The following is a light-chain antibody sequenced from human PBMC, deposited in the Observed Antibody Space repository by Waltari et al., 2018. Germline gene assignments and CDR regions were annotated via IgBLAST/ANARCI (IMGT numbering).Light chain of an antibody. Sequence: EIVLTQSPGTLSLSPGERATVSCRASQSVSSNYLARYQQKPGQAPRLLIYDASSRATGIPDRFRGSGSGTDFTLTISRLEPEDFAVYYCQQYGSSGSFTFGPGTKVDIK. CDR2: DAS. CDR1: QSVSSNY. V-gene: IGKV3-20*01. CDR3: QQYGSSGSFT. J-gene: IGKJ3*01.